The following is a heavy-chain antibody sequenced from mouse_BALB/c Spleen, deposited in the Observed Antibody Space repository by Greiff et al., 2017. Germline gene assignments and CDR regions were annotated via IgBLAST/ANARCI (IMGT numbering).Heavy chain of an antibody. CDR2: ISSGSSTI. V-gene: IGHV5-17*02. D-gene: IGHD2-3*01. CDR1: GFTFSSFG. Sequence: EVMLVESGGGLVQPGGSRKLSCAASGFTFSSFGMHWVRQAPEKGLEWVAYISSGSSTIYYADTVKGRFTISRDNPKNTLFLQMTSLRSEDTAMYYCASDGTGAMDYWGQGTSVTVSS. J-gene: IGHJ4*01. CDR3: ASDGTGAMDY.